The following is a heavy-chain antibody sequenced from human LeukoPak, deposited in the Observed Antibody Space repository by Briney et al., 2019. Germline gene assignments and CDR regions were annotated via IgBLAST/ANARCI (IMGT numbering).Heavy chain of an antibody. Sequence: GGSLRLSCAGSGFTFSSTALSWVRQALGKGLEWGSAISGSGGNTYYADSVRGRFTISRDNSKNTLYLQMNTLRAEDTAVYYCATTKQARRYFDYWGQGTLVTVSS. CDR2: ISGSGGNT. CDR3: ATTKQARRYFDY. V-gene: IGHV3-23*01. J-gene: IGHJ4*02. CDR1: GFTFSSTA. D-gene: IGHD1-1*01.